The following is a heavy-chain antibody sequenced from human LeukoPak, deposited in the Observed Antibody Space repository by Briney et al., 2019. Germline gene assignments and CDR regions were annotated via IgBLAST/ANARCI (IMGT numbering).Heavy chain of an antibody. Sequence: GGSLRLSCAASGFTFSDYYMSWVRQAPGKGLEWVSAISGSGGSTYYADSVKGRFTISRDNSKNTLYLQMNSLRAEDTAVYYCARVRYGSGSYYDYWGQGTLVTVSS. CDR2: ISGSGGST. CDR3: ARVRYGSGSYYDY. J-gene: IGHJ4*02. V-gene: IGHV3-23*01. D-gene: IGHD3-10*01. CDR1: GFTFSDYY.